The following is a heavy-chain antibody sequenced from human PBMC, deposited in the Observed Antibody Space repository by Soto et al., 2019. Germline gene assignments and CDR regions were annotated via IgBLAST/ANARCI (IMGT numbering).Heavy chain of an antibody. Sequence: GGSLRLSCAASGFSFSSFAMHWVRQAPGKGLEWVSAISGSGGSTYYADSVKGRFTISRDNSKNTLYLQMNSLRAEDTAVYYCAKAERPIAVAGKLDYWGQGTLVTVSS. CDR1: GFSFSSFA. CDR2: ISGSGGST. J-gene: IGHJ4*02. V-gene: IGHV3-23*01. CDR3: AKAERPIAVAGKLDY. D-gene: IGHD6-19*01.